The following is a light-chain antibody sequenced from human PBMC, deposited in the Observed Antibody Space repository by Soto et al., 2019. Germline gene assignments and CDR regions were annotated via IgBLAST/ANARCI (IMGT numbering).Light chain of an antibody. CDR2: KAS. V-gene: IGKV1-5*03. CDR3: QQYKSYSDYT. CDR1: QSVSSW. J-gene: IGKJ2*01. Sequence: DIQMTQSPSTLSASVGDRVTITCRASQSVSSWVAWYQQKPGKAPNLLIYKASSLESGVPSRFSGSGSGTEFTLTISSLQPDDFATYYCQQYKSYSDYTFGQGTKLEIK.